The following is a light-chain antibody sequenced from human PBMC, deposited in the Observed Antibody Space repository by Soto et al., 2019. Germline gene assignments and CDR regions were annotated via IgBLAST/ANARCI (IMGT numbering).Light chain of an antibody. CDR2: SAS. V-gene: IGKV1-39*01. CDR1: QYIGTY. Sequence: DIQMTQSPSSLPTSVGDRVTITCRASQYIGTYLNWYQQKPGKAPKLLISSASRLQSGVPSTFSGSGSGTDFSLTISRLQPGDFATYYCHQSFTIPWTFGQGTKVEIK. J-gene: IGKJ1*01. CDR3: HQSFTIPWT.